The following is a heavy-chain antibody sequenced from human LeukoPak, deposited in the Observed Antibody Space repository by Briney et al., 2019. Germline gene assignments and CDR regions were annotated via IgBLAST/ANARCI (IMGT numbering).Heavy chain of an antibody. D-gene: IGHD4-17*01. CDR2: ISGSSSYF. V-gene: IGHV3-21*01. CDR3: ARDNYGDYAYYFGY. CDR1: GFTFTNYS. Sequence: PGGSLRLSCAASGFTFTNYSMSWVRQAPGKGLEWVSSISGSSSYFYYADSVKGRFTISRDNAKDSLYLQVKSLGAEDTAVYYCARDNYGDYAYYFGYWGQGTLVTVSS. J-gene: IGHJ4*02.